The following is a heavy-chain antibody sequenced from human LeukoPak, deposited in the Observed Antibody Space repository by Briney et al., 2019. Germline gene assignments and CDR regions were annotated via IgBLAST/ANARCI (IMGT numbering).Heavy chain of an antibody. V-gene: IGHV3-64*01. D-gene: IGHD3-10*01. CDR3: AKGRSMVRGVTVVYYYYMDV. Sequence: GGSLRLSCAASGFTFSSDAVHWVRQAPGKGLEFVSAISSDGGSTDFANSVKGRFTISRDNSKNTLSLQMGSLRAEDTAVYYCAKGRSMVRGVTVVYYYYMDVWGKGTTVTISS. J-gene: IGHJ6*03. CDR1: GFTFSSDA. CDR2: ISSDGGST.